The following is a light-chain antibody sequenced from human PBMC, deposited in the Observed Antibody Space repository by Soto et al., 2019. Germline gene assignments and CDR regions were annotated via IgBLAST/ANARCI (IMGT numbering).Light chain of an antibody. CDR3: SSSTSSSTVV. Sequence: QSVLTQPASVSGSPGQSIAISCTGTSSDVERYNLVSWYQQHPGKAPKLMIYDVTSRRSGVSDRFSGSKSGNTASLTISGLQAEYEANYYCSSSTSSSTVVFGGGTLLTVL. J-gene: IGLJ2*01. CDR2: DVT. CDR1: SSDVERYNL. V-gene: IGLV2-14*02.